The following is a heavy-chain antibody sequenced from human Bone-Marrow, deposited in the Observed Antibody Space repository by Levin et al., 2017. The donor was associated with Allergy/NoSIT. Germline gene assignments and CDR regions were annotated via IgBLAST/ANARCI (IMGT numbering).Heavy chain of an antibody. V-gene: IGHV4-34*01. CDR2: INHSGST. Sequence: SETLSLTCAVYGGSFSGYYWSWIRQPPGKGLEWIGEINHSGSTNYNPSLKSRVTISVDTSKNQFSLKLSSVTAADTAVYYCARGPIVVVVATRGWFDPWGQGTLVTVSS. CDR1: GGSFSGYY. J-gene: IGHJ5*02. CDR3: ARGPIVVVVATRGWFDP. D-gene: IGHD2-15*01.